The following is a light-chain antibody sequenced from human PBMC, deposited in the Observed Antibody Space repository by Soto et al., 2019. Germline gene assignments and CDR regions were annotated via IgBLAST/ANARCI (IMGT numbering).Light chain of an antibody. Sequence: DIQMTQSPSSLSASVGDRVTITCRASQSISRYLSWYQQKPGKAPKLLIYLASSLQSGVPSRFSGSRSGTDFTLTISSLQPEDFATYYCQQSYSTPFVTFGQGTRLEIK. CDR1: QSISRY. CDR2: LAS. J-gene: IGKJ5*01. CDR3: QQSYSTPFVT. V-gene: IGKV1-39*01.